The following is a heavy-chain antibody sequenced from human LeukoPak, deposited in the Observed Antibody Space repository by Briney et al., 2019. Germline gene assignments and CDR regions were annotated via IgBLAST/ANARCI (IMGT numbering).Heavy chain of an antibody. V-gene: IGHV1-2*02. CDR2: INPNDGGT. J-gene: IGHJ5*02. CDR3: ARGGTLSSSPNWFDP. D-gene: IGHD6-13*01. Sequence: ASVKVSCKASGYTFTGHFMHWVRQAPGQGLEWMGWINPNDGGTNFAQRFQGRVTMTRDTSISTAYLELSSLRSDDTAVYYCARGGTLSSSPNWFDPWGQGTLVTVSS. CDR1: GYTFTGHF.